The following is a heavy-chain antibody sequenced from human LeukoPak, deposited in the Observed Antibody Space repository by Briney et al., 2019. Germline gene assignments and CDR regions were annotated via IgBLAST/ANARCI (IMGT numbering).Heavy chain of an antibody. V-gene: IGHV3-30*02. CDR1: GFTFSTYS. Sequence: PGGSLRLSCAASGFTFSTYSMNWVRQAPGKGLEWVAFIRYDGSNKYYADSVKGRFTISRDNSKNTLYLQMNSLRAEDTAVYYCAKDQVTYDFWSGYSGAFQHWGQGTLVTVSS. CDR2: IRYDGSNK. CDR3: AKDQVTYDFWSGYSGAFQH. J-gene: IGHJ1*01. D-gene: IGHD3-3*01.